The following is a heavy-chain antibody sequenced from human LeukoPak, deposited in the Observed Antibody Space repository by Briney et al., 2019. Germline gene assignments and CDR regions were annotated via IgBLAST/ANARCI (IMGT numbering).Heavy chain of an antibody. Sequence: GASVKVSCKASGYTFTGYYMHWVRQAPGQGLEWMGRTNPNSGGTNYAQKFQGRVTMTRDTSISTAYMELSRLRSDDTAVYYCARLIAAAVGSWFDPWGQGTLVTVSS. CDR2: TNPNSGGT. CDR3: ARLIAAAVGSWFDP. J-gene: IGHJ5*02. V-gene: IGHV1-2*06. D-gene: IGHD6-13*01. CDR1: GYTFTGYY.